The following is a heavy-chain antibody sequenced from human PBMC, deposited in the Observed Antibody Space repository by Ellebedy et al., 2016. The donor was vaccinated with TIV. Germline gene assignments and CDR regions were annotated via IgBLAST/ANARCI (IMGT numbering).Heavy chain of an antibody. V-gene: IGHV1-69*13. CDR1: GGTFSSYG. CDR3: ARAESGGYAWDY. CDR2: IIPIFRTP. D-gene: IGHD5-12*01. J-gene: IGHJ4*02. Sequence: AASVKVSCKASGGTFSSYGISWVRQAPGQGLEWMGGIIPIFRTPTYAQNFQGRVTITADESTSTAYMELSSLRSEDTAVYFCARAESGGYAWDYWGQGTQVTVSS.